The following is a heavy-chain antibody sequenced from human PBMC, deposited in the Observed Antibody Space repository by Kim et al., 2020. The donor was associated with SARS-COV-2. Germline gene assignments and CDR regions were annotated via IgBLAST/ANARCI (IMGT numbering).Heavy chain of an antibody. CDR1: RFTFSDYY. J-gene: IGHJ4*02. CDR2: ISGVNDYT. CDR3: ARVTYGSASHYYFDF. Sequence: LSLTCAASRFTFSDYYMSWIRQAPGKGLEWVSYISGVNDYTRYADSVKGRFTISRDNAKNSLYLQMDSLRAEDTALYYCARVTYGSASHYYFDFWGQGTLVTVSS. V-gene: IGHV3-11*05. D-gene: IGHD3-10*01.